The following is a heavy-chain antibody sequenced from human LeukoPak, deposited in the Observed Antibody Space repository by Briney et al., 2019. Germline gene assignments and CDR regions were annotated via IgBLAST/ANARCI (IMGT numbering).Heavy chain of an antibody. CDR1: GGSISSYY. Sequence: SETLSLTCSVPGGSISSYYWSWVRQPAGKGLERIGRIYSSGSTNYNPSLNSRVTMSVDTSNNQFSLRLTSVTAADTAVYYCARGTTAAAGIFDCWGQGTLVTVSS. CDR3: ARGTTAAAGIFDC. D-gene: IGHD6-13*01. V-gene: IGHV4-4*07. CDR2: IYSSGST. J-gene: IGHJ4*02.